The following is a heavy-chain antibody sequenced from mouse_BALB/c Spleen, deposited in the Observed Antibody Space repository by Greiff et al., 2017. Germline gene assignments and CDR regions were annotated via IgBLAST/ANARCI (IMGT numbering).Heavy chain of an antibody. J-gene: IGHJ4*01. V-gene: IGHV1-4*01. CDR1: GYTFTSYT. D-gene: IGHD1-1*01. Sequence: QVQLQQSGAELARPGASVKMSCKASGYTFTSYTMHWVKQRPGQGLEWIGYINPSSGYTNYNQKFKDKATLTADKSSSTAYMQLSSLTSEDSAVYYCTRDGTRHYYPMDYWGQRTSVPCSS. CDR3: TRDGTRHYYPMDY. CDR2: INPSSGYT.